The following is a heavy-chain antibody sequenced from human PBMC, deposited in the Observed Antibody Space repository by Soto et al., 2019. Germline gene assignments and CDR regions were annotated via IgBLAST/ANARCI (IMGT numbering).Heavy chain of an antibody. J-gene: IGHJ5*02. CDR3: ARLKEVNVWGTYRYLDL. D-gene: IGHD3-16*02. CDR2: VNRGGRT. Sequence: SETLSLTCGLSGAAFSDYTWSWVRQAPGGGLHWIGEVNRGGRTKYSPSLERRLTISVDPSRNQVSLELRAVTAADTAIYYCARLKEVNVWGTYRYLDLWGQGTLVTVSS. CDR1: GAAFSDYT. V-gene: IGHV4-34*01.